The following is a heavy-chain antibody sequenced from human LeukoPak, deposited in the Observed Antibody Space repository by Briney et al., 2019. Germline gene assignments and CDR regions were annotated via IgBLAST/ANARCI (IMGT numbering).Heavy chain of an antibody. V-gene: IGHV3-23*01. CDR3: AKGLYYYTSGSFDY. D-gene: IGHD3-10*01. J-gene: IGHJ4*02. CDR1: GFTFSTYV. Sequence: GGSLRLSCAASGFTFSTYVMSWVRQAPGKGLEYVSDITKSGAGSFCVDCVKGRFTISRDNADNTLYVQMNSLRAEDTAIYFCAKGLYYYTSGSFDYWGLGTLVTVSS. CDR2: ITKSGAGS.